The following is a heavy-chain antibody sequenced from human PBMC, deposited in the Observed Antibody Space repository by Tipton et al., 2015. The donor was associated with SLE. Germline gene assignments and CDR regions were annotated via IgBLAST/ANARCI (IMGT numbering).Heavy chain of an antibody. CDR2: INHSGST. V-gene: IGHV4-34*01. CDR1: GGSFSGYS. Sequence: TLSLTCAVYGGSFSGYSWSWIRQPPGKGLEWIGEINHSGSTNYNPSLKSRVTISVDTSKNQFSLKLSSVTAADAAVYYCARALTWGYFDYWGQGTLVTVSS. D-gene: IGHD7-27*01. J-gene: IGHJ4*02. CDR3: ARALTWGYFDY.